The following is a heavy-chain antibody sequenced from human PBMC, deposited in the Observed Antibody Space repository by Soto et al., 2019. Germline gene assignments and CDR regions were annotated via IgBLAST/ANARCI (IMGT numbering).Heavy chain of an antibody. J-gene: IGHJ4*02. Sequence: QGHLVESGGGVVQPGRSLRLSCVASGFIFSTYGMHWVRQALGKGLEWVAVISYDGSNKYYADSVKGRFTISRDNSKNTLYLQMNSLTPEDTAVYYCAKDRVTHVWSSDFDYWGQGTQVTVSS. V-gene: IGHV3-30*18. CDR2: ISYDGSNK. CDR1: GFIFSTYG. D-gene: IGHD2-21*02. CDR3: AKDRVTHVWSSDFDY.